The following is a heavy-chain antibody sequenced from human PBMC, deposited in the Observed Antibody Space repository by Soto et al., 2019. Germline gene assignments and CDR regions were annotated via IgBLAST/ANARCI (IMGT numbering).Heavy chain of an antibody. CDR3: ASVPIWCGSSSCYTEGFDS. V-gene: IGHV3-23*01. CDR2: ISAGGSDT. CDR1: GFVFSDYA. D-gene: IGHD2-2*01. J-gene: IGHJ4*02. Sequence: GSLRLSCVASGFVFSDYAMSWVRQAPGKGLEWVSAISAGGSDTYYADSVKGRFTVSRVNSESTLYLQMNTLRAEDTAIYYCASVPIWCGSSSCYTEGFDSWGQGTLVTVSS.